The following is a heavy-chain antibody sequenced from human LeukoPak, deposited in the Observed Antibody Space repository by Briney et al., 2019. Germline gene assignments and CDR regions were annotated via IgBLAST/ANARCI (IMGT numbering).Heavy chain of an antibody. Sequence: NPGGSLRLSCAASGFTFSSYSMNWVRQAPGKGLEWVSSISSSSSYIYYADSVKGRFTISRDNAKNSLYLQMNSLRAEDTAVYYCAKDRAPAYPFVNPEWDYWGQGTLVTVSS. CDR3: AKDRAPAYPFVNPEWDY. J-gene: IGHJ4*02. V-gene: IGHV3-21*01. CDR1: GFTFSSYS. CDR2: ISSSSSYI. D-gene: IGHD3-3*01.